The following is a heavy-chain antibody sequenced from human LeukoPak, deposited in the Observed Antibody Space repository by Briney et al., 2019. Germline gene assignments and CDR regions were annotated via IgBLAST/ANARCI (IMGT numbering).Heavy chain of an antibody. Sequence: GASVKVPCKASGYTFTSYGISWVRQAPGQGLEWMGGIIPIFGTANYAQKFQGRVTITADESTSTAYMELSSLRSEDTAVYYCARDRYYYGSGSYFNWFDPWGQGTLVTVSS. D-gene: IGHD3-10*01. CDR1: GYTFTSYG. J-gene: IGHJ5*02. V-gene: IGHV1-69*13. CDR3: ARDRYYYGSGSYFNWFDP. CDR2: IIPIFGTA.